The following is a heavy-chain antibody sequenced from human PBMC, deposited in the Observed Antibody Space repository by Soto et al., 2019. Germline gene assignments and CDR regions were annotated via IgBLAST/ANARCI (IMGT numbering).Heavy chain of an antibody. D-gene: IGHD5-18*01. Sequence: ASVKVSCKASGYRFTTHYIHWVRQAPGQGLEWMGRMNVGTGGTTYAHKFQGRVTMTRDTSIRTAYLEVSSVKSDDTAMYYCARDGNFALRGYSFGFDFWGQGTLVTVSS. CDR2: MNVGTGGT. V-gene: IGHV1-2*06. CDR3: ARDGNFALRGYSFGFDF. CDR1: GYRFTTHY. J-gene: IGHJ4*02.